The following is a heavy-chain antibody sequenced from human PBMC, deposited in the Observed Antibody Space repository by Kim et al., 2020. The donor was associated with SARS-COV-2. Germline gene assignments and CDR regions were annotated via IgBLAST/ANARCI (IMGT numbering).Heavy chain of an antibody. CDR2: AWCDGSKK. CDR3: ARDVGETIETTYVFGL. J-gene: IGHJ3*01. CDR1: KFTFSNYA. V-gene: IGHV3-33*01. D-gene: IGHD1-1*01. Sequence: GGSLRLSCAASKFTFSNYAMHWLRQAPGKGLEWVGVAWCDGSKKYYRESVEGRFSISRDNAKNTLYLQMNSLRVEDTAVYYCARDVGETIETTYVFGLWGQGTVVTVSS.